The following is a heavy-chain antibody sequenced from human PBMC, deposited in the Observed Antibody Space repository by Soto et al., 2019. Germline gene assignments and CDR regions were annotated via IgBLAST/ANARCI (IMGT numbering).Heavy chain of an antibody. CDR1: GGPISEKY. CDR3: VASLAASGLNWLDP. D-gene: IGHD6-13*01. CDR2: IFANGHT. J-gene: IGHJ5*02. Sequence: KPSETLSLTCIVSGGPISEKYWNWVRQPPGKGLEWIGLIFANGHTDYNPSLKSRVTMSVDASKNQFSLRLTSMTAADTAVYYCVASLAASGLNWLDPWGRGTLVTVSS. V-gene: IGHV4-4*07.